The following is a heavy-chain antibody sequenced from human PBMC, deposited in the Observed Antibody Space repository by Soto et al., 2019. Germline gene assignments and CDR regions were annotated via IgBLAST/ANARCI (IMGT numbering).Heavy chain of an antibody. D-gene: IGHD5-12*01. CDR1: GFPFSDHA. Sequence: AGGSLRLSCAASGFPFSDHAMHWVRQTPGKGLEWVSAITGRGDSTYYADSVKGRFTISRDNSKSTLYLQMMSLRAEDTAVYYCARDDYTYGAYWGQGSLVTVSS. V-gene: IGHV3-23*01. J-gene: IGHJ4*02. CDR3: ARDDYTYGAY. CDR2: ITGRGDST.